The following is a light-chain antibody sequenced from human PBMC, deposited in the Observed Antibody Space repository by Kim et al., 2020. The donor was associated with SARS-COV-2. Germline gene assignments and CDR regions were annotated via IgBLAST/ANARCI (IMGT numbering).Light chain of an antibody. J-gene: IGKJ5*01. CDR1: LSIISNY. V-gene: IGKV3-20*01. CDR2: GVS. Sequence: DIVLTQSPGTVSLSPGETATLSCRASLSIISNYLAWYQQKPGQAPRLLVYGVSSRATGIPDRFSGSGSGTDFTLTIGGLEPEDSAVYFCQQYGTSPLTFRQGTRLEIK. CDR3: QQYGTSPLT.